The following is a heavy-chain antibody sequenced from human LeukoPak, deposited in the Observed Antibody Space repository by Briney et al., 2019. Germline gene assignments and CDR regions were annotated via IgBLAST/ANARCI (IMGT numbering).Heavy chain of an antibody. CDR1: GFTFSGHT. D-gene: IGHD3-16*01. CDR2: VSISSGTI. CDR3: ARAMSTFGGVRNYFDS. Sequence: PGGSLRLSCAASGFTFSGHTMNWVRQAPGKGLEWISFVSISSGTIYYADSVKGRFRISRDNAKSSLDLEMNSLRAEDTAVYYCARAMSTFGGVRNYFDSWGQGTLVTVSS. V-gene: IGHV3-48*04. J-gene: IGHJ4*02.